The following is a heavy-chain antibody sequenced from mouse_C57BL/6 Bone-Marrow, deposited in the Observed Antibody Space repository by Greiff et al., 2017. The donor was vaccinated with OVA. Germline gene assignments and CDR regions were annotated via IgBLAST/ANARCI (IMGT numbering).Heavy chain of an antibody. CDR3: ARHEDGDYYGSSPLLGFAY. CDR2: FYPGSGSI. CDR1: GYTFTEYT. V-gene: IGHV1-62-2*01. D-gene: IGHD1-1*01. Sequence: QVQLKESGAELVKPGASVKLSCKASGYTFTEYTIHWVKQRSGQGLEWIGWFYPGSGSIKYNEKFKDKATLTADKSSSTVYMELSRLTSEDSAVYFCARHEDGDYYGSSPLLGFAYWGQGTLVTVSA. J-gene: IGHJ3*01.